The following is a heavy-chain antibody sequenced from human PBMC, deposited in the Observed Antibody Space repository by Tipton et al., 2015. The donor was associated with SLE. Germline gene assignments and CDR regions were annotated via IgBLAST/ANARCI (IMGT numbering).Heavy chain of an antibody. D-gene: IGHD7-27*01. CDR3: ASCLGLARAFDI. J-gene: IGHJ3*02. CDR2: IYHSGST. CDR1: GYSISSGYY. Sequence: TLSLTCDVSGYSISSGYYWGWIRQPPGKGLQWFGNIYHSGSTYYSPSLKSRVTISLDTSKNQFSLKLSSVTAADTAVYYCASCLGLARAFDIWGQGTMVTVSS. V-gene: IGHV4-38-2*01.